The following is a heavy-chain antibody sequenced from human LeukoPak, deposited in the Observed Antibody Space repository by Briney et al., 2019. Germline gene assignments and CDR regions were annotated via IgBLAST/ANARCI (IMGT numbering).Heavy chain of an antibody. Sequence: GGSLRLSCAASGFTFDDYVMHWVRQAPGKGLEWVSLISGDGGNTYYADSVKGRFTISRDNSENSLYLQMNSLRTEDTALCYCAKDLLVRGWAYYYMNVWGKGTAVTVSS. CDR2: ISGDGGNT. D-gene: IGHD3-10*01. V-gene: IGHV3-43*02. J-gene: IGHJ6*03. CDR3: AKDLLVRGWAYYYMNV. CDR1: GFTFDDYV.